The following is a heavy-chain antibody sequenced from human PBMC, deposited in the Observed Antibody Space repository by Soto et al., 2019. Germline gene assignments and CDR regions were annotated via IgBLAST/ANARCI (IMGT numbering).Heavy chain of an antibody. D-gene: IGHD3-22*01. CDR3: AKHYYDSPRSRVDV. CDR2: SSGSGGGT. Sequence: VQLVESGGGVVQPGRSLRLSCAASGFTFSSYGMHWVRQAPGKGLEWVSGSSGSGGGTYYAGSVKGRFTISRDYSKNTLYLQMSSLRAEDTAVYYCAKHYYDSPRSRVDVWGQGTTVTVSS. J-gene: IGHJ6*02. CDR1: GFTFSSYG. V-gene: IGHV3-23*04.